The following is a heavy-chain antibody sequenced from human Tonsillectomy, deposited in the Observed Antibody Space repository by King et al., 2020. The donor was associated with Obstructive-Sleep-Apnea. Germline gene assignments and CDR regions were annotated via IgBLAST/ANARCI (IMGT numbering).Heavy chain of an antibody. J-gene: IGHJ6*02. CDR3: ARELPPTYYYYGMDV. D-gene: IGHD5-18*01. V-gene: IGHV1-46*01. CDR2: INPSGGST. Sequence: VQLVESGAEVKKPGASVKVSCKASGYTFTSYYMHWVRQAPGQGLEWMGVINPSGGSTTYAQKFQGRVTMTRGTSTSTVYMELSSLRSEDTAVYYCARELPPTYYYYGMDVWGQGTTVTVSS. CDR1: GYTFTSYY.